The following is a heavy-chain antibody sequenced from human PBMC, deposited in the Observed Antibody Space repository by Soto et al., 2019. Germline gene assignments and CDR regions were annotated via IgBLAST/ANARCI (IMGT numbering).Heavy chain of an antibody. V-gene: IGHV3-33*01. CDR3: ARDDQEKAFAF. D-gene: IGHD2-2*01. J-gene: IGHJ3*01. CDR2: IWYDGSTK. Sequence: PGGSLRLSCAASGFTFSSYGMHWVRQAPGKGLEWVADIWYDGSTKYYADSVKGRFTISRDNAKNSLYLQMNSLRAEDTAVYYCARDDQEKAFAFWGQGSMVIGSS. CDR1: GFTFSSYG.